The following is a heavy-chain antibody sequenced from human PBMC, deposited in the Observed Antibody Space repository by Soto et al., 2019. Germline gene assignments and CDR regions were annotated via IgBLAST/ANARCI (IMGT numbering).Heavy chain of an antibody. CDR1: GYSFTIYW. V-gene: IGHV5-10-1*01. CDR2: IDPSDSYT. J-gene: IGHJ5*02. Sequence: GESLKISCKGSGYSFTIYWISWVRQMPGKGLEWMGRIDPSDSYTNYSPSFQGHVTISADKSISTAYLQWSSLKASDTAMYYCARSVVVVAATEVNWFDPWGQGTLVTVSS. D-gene: IGHD2-15*01. CDR3: ARSVVVVAATEVNWFDP.